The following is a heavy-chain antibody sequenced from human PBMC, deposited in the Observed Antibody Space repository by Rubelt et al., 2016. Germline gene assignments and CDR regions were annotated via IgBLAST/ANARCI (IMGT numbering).Heavy chain of an antibody. Sequence: QVQLQQWGAGLLKPSETLSLTCAVYGESFSGYYWSWIRQPPGKGLEWIGEIHPSGSTNYNPSLKSRVTISADTSKNQFSLNLNSVTAADTAVYYCARGLDSTKTGADWGQGTLVTVSS. V-gene: IGHV4-34*01. CDR3: ARGLDSTKTGAD. J-gene: IGHJ4*02. D-gene: IGHD3-10*01. CDR1: GESFSGYY. CDR2: IHPSGST.